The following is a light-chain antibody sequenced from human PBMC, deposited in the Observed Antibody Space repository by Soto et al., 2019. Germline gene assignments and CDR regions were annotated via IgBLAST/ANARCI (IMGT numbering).Light chain of an antibody. CDR3: QQSYSSPPWT. CDR1: QSISTY. CDR2: RAS. J-gene: IGKJ1*01. V-gene: IGKV1-39*01. Sequence: DIQMTPSPSSLSASVGDRVTISCRASQSISTYLNWYQQKPGTAPRLLIYRASSVKSGVPPRFSGSGSGRDFTLTISSLRPEDIATYFCQQSYSSPPWTFGQGTKV.